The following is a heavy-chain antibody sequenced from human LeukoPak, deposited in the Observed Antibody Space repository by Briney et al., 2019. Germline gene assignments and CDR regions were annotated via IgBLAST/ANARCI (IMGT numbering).Heavy chain of an antibody. D-gene: IGHD2-15*01. V-gene: IGHV3-30*01. CDR2: ISYDGSNK. Sequence: GSLRLSCAASGFTFSSYAMHWVRQAPGKGLEWVAVISYDGSNKYYADSVKGRFTISRDNSKNTLYLQMNSLRAEDTAVYYCARDLVGSLIDYWGQGTLVIVSS. J-gene: IGHJ4*02. CDR3: ARDLVGSLIDY. CDR1: GFTFSSYA.